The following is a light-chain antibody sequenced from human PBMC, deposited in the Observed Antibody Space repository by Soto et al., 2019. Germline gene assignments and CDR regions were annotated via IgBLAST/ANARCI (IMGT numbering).Light chain of an antibody. CDR1: SSDVGGYNY. CDR3: SSYTSSSTML. V-gene: IGLV2-14*01. Sequence: QSALTQPASVSGSPGQSITISCTGTSSDVGGYNYVSWYQQHPGKAPKLMIYEVSNRPSGVSSRFSGSKSGNMASLTISGLQAEDEGDYYCSSYTSSSTMLFGGGTQLTVL. J-gene: IGLJ2*01. CDR2: EVS.